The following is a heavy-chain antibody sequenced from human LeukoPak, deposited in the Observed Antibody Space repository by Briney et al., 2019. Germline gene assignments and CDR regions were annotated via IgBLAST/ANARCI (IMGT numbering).Heavy chain of an antibody. CDR3: ARLQGAGYGDYAQFDY. D-gene: IGHD4-17*01. CDR1: GYSFTSYW. V-gene: IGHV5-51*01. Sequence: GESLKISCKGSGYSFTSYWIGWVRQMPGKGLEWMGIIYPGDSDTRYSPSFQGQVTISADKSISTAYLQWSSLKASDTAMYYCARLQGAGYGDYAQFDYWGQGTLVTVSS. J-gene: IGHJ4*02. CDR2: IYPGDSDT.